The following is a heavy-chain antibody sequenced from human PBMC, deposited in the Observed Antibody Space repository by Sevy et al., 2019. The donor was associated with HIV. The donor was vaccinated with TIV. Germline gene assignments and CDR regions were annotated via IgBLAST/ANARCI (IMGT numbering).Heavy chain of an antibody. Sequence: GGSLRLSCAASGFTFSSYGMHWVRQAPGKGLEWVAVISYDGSNKYYADSVKGRFTISRDNSKNTLYLQMNILRAEDTAVYYCAKEAAGYYDILTGYTVIDYYFDYWGQGTLVTVSS. D-gene: IGHD3-9*01. CDR3: AKEAAGYYDILTGYTVIDYYFDY. CDR1: GFTFSSYG. V-gene: IGHV3-30*18. J-gene: IGHJ4*02. CDR2: ISYDGSNK.